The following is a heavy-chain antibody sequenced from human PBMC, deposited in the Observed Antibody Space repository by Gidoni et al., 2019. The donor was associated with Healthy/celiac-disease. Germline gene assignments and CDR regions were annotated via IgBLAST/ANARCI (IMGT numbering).Heavy chain of an antibody. J-gene: IGHJ5*02. CDR1: GFPFSDYY. Sequence: QVQLVESGGGLVKPGGSLRLSWSASGFPFSDYYMSWIRQAPGKGLEWVSYISSSSSYTNYADSVKGRFTISRDNAKNSLYLQMNSLRAEDTAVYYCARAAVAPGWFDPWGQGTLVTVSS. CDR2: ISSSSSYT. D-gene: IGHD6-19*01. CDR3: ARAAVAPGWFDP. V-gene: IGHV3-11*06.